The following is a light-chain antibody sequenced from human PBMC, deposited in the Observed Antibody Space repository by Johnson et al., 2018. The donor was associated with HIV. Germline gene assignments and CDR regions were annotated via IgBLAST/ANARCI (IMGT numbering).Light chain of an antibody. Sequence: QSVLTQPPSVSAAPGQKVTISCSGSSSNIGNNYVSWYQQLPGTAPKLLIYENNKRPSGIPDRFSGSKSGTSATLGITGLQTVDEADYYCGTWDSNLSVGNVFGTGTKVTVL. V-gene: IGLV1-51*02. CDR3: GTWDSNLSVGNV. CDR1: SSNIGNNY. J-gene: IGLJ1*01. CDR2: ENN.